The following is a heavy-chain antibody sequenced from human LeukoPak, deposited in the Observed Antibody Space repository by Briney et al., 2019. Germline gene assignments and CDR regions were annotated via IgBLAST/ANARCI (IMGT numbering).Heavy chain of an antibody. CDR3: ARGGVYCSSVSCSVDY. Sequence: GGSPRLSCTASGFTFGDYAMSWFRQAPGKGLEWVGFIRSKPYGGTTENAASVKGRFTISRDDSKSIAYLQMNSLKTEDTAVYYCARGGVYCSSVSCSVDYWGQGILVTVSS. J-gene: IGHJ4*02. D-gene: IGHD2-2*01. CDR2: IRSKPYGGTT. V-gene: IGHV3-49*03. CDR1: GFTFGDYA.